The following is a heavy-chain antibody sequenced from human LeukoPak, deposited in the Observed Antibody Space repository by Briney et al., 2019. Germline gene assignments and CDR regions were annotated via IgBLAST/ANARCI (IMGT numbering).Heavy chain of an antibody. V-gene: IGHV3-30*18. J-gene: IGHJ6*04. CDR2: ISYDGSNK. D-gene: IGHD3-10*01. CDR3: TNYGFGESDYYYYGMDV. Sequence: GRSLRLSCAASGLTFSSYGMHWVRQAPGKGLEWVAVISYDGSNKYYADSVKGRFTISRDNSKNTLYLKMNSLRAEDTAVYYCTNYGFGESDYYYYGMDVWGKGTTVTVSS. CDR1: GLTFSSYG.